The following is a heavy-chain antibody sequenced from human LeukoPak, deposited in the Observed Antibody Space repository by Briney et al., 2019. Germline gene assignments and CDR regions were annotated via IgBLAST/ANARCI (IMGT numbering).Heavy chain of an antibody. CDR1: GFTLTTYE. CDR3: ARDPEVPAREDSGMDV. V-gene: IGHV3-48*03. D-gene: IGHD6-25*01. Sequence: GGSLRLSCAASGFTLTTYEMNWVRQAPGKGLEWVSYISSSGRSMYYADSVRGRFTISRDKAKNSLYLQMNSLRAEDTAVYYCARDPEVPAREDSGMDVWGQGTTVTVSS. J-gene: IGHJ6*02. CDR2: ISSSGRSM.